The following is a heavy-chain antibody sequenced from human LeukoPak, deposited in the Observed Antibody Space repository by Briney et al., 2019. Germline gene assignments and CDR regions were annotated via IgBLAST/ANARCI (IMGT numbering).Heavy chain of an antibody. Sequence: SETLSLTCTVSGGSISSYYWSWIRPPPGKGLEWIGYIYYSGSTNYNPSLKSRVTISVDTSKNQFSLKLSSVTAADTAVYYCARHSRIAVAGTAHYGMDVWGQGTTVTVSS. CDR1: GGSISSYY. J-gene: IGHJ6*02. CDR3: ARHSRIAVAGTAHYGMDV. D-gene: IGHD6-19*01. V-gene: IGHV4-59*08. CDR2: IYYSGST.